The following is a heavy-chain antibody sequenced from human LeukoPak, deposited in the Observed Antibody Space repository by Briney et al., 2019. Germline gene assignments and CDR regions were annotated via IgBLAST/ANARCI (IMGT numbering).Heavy chain of an antibody. Sequence: GASVKVSCKASGYTFTSYYMHWVRQAPGQGLEWMGIINPSGGSTSYAQKFQGRVTMTRDTSTSTVYMELSSLRSEDTAAYYCARDPERYSSSWYYFDYWGQGTLVTVSS. CDR1: GYTFTSYY. CDR3: ARDPERYSSSWYYFDY. J-gene: IGHJ4*02. D-gene: IGHD6-13*01. CDR2: INPSGGST. V-gene: IGHV1-46*01.